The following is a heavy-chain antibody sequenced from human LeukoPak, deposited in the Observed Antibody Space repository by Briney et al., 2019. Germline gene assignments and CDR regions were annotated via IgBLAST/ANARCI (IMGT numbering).Heavy chain of an antibody. CDR3: AKDPNGDYVGAFDT. D-gene: IGHD4-17*01. J-gene: IGHJ3*02. Sequence: GSLRLSCAASGFTFSAYGVTWVRQAPGKGLEWVSSMGVSGDNVHYADSVKGRFAISRDNSKNTLYLQVNSLRAEDAAVYYCAKDPNGDYVGAFDTWGQGTMVIVSS. CDR1: GFTFSAYG. V-gene: IGHV3-23*01. CDR2: MGVSGDNV.